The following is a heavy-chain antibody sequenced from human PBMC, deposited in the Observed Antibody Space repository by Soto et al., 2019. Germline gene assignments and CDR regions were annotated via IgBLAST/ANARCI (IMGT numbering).Heavy chain of an antibody. J-gene: IGHJ4*02. V-gene: IGHV1-3*01. CDR2: INAGNGNT. D-gene: IGHD4-17*01. Sequence: ASVKVSCKASGYTFTSYAIHWVRQAPGQRLEWMGWINAGNGNTKYSQKFQGRVTITRDTSASTAYMELSSLRSEDTAVYYCARVNTYGDYFDYWGQGTLVTVSS. CDR1: GYTFTSYA. CDR3: ARVNTYGDYFDY.